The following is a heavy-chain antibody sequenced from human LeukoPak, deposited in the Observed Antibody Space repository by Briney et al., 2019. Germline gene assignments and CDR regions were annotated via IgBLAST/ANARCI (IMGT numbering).Heavy chain of an antibody. CDR2: ISWNSGSI. CDR3: AKDIGWDSPKALDY. J-gene: IGHJ4*02. Sequence: GGSLRLSCAASGFTFDDYAMHWVRQAPGKGLEWVSGISWNSGSIGYADSVKGRFTISRDNAKNSLYLQMNSLRAEDTALYYCAKDIGWDSPKALDYWGQGTLVTVSS. V-gene: IGHV3-9*01. D-gene: IGHD1-26*01. CDR1: GFTFDDYA.